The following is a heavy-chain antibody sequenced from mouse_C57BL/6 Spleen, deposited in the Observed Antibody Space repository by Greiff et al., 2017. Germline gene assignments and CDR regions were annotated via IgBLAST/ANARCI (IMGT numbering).Heavy chain of an antibody. V-gene: IGHV1-63*01. D-gene: IGHD3-3*01. CDR3: ARWEVGQAWFAY. CDR2: IYPGGGYT. CDR1: GYTFTNYW. J-gene: IGHJ3*01. Sequence: VQLQESGAELERPGTSVKMSCKASGYTFTNYWIGWAKQRPGHGLEWIGDIYPGGGYTNYNEKFKGKATLTADKSSSTAYMQFSSLTSEDSAIYYCARWEVGQAWFAYWGQGTLVTVSA.